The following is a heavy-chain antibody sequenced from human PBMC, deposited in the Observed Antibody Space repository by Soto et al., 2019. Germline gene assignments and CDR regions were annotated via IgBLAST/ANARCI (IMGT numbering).Heavy chain of an antibody. CDR2: IIPIFGTA. V-gene: IGHV1-69*06. CDR1: GGTFSSYA. Sequence: SVKVSCKASGGTFSSYAISWVRQAPGQGLEWMGGIIPIFGTANYAQKFQGRVTITADKSTSTAYMELSSLRSEDTAVYYCARDTGIAARGTFYYYGMDVWGQGTTVTVS. D-gene: IGHD6-6*01. J-gene: IGHJ6*02. CDR3: ARDTGIAARGTFYYYGMDV.